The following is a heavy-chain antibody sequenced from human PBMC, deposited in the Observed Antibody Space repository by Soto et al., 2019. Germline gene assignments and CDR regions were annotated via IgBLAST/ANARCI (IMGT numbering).Heavy chain of an antibody. CDR3: AKARRYYDSSGYPPPFDY. Sequence: PGGSLRLSCAASGFTFSSYAMSWVRQAPGKGLEWVSAISGSGGSTYYADSVKGRFTISRDNSKNTLYLQMNSLRAEDTAVYYCAKARRYYDSSGYPPPFDYWGQGTLVTVSS. J-gene: IGHJ4*02. CDR1: GFTFSSYA. D-gene: IGHD3-22*01. CDR2: ISGSGGST. V-gene: IGHV3-23*01.